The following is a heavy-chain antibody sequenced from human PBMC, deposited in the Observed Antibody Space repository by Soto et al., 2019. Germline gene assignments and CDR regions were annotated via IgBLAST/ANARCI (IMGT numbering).Heavy chain of an antibody. CDR1: GGSISSYY. CDR2: FYYGGST. D-gene: IGHD6-19*01. J-gene: IGHJ3*01. CDR3: AGGFSSVVFEV. V-gene: IGHV4-59*01. Sequence: SETLSLTCTVSGGSISSYYWSWIRQPPGKGLDWIGYFYYGGSTNYNPSLKSRVTISIDTSKNQFSLNLFSVTAADTAVYYCAGGFSSVVFEVWGQGTMVTVS.